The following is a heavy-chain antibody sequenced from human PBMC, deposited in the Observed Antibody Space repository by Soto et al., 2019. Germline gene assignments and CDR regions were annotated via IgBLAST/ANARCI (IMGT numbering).Heavy chain of an antibody. Sequence: QVQLVQSGAEVKKPGSSVKVSCKASGGTFSSYAISWVRQAPGQGLEWMGGIIPIFGTANYAQKFQGRVTITADESTSTAYMELSSLRSEDTAVYYCARYHPYDFWSGTDICHYYGMDVWGQGTTVTVSS. J-gene: IGHJ6*02. V-gene: IGHV1-69*12. CDR3: ARYHPYDFWSGTDICHYYGMDV. D-gene: IGHD3-3*01. CDR2: IIPIFGTA. CDR1: GGTFSSYA.